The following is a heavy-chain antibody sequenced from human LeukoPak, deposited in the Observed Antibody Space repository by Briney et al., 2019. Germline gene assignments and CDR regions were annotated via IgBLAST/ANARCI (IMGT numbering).Heavy chain of an antibody. Sequence: PGGSLRLSCAASGFTFSSYGLHWVRQAPGKGLEWVSVIYSGSSTYYADSVKGRFTISRDISKNTLYLQMNSLRAEDTAVYYCARAYYYDSSGKTPAGYWGQGTLVTVSS. V-gene: IGHV3-53*01. J-gene: IGHJ4*02. CDR3: ARAYYYDSSGKTPAGY. CDR1: GFTFSSYG. D-gene: IGHD3-22*01. CDR2: IYSGSST.